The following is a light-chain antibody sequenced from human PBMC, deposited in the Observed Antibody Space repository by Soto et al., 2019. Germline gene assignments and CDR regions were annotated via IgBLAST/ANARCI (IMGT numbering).Light chain of an antibody. CDR3: QQANSFPPT. Sequence: DIQMTQSPSSVSASVGDRVTITCRASQGISSWLVWYQQKPGKAPKALIYSASSLQSGVPSRFRGSGSGTDFTLTISSLQHEDFATYYCQQANSFPPTFGPAPKVDIK. J-gene: IGKJ1*01. V-gene: IGKV1-12*01. CDR2: SAS. CDR1: QGISSW.